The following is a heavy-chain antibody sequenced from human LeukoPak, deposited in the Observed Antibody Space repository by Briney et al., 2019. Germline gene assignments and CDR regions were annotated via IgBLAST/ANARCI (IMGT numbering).Heavy chain of an antibody. CDR2: INWNGGST. V-gene: IGHV3-20*01. J-gene: IGHJ4*02. D-gene: IGHD3-3*01. Sequence: GGSLRLSCAASGFTFDDYGMSWVRQAPGKGLEWVSGINWNGGSTGYADSVKGRFTISRDNAKNSLYLQMNSLRAEDTALYHCARGFLCYPVLEGYFDYWGQGTLFTVSS. CDR1: GFTFDDYG. CDR3: ARGFLCYPVLEGYFDY.